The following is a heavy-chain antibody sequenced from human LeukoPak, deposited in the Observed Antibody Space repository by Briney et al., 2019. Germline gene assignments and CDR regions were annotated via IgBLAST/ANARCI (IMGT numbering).Heavy chain of an antibody. D-gene: IGHD2-15*01. CDR1: GGSFSGYY. J-gene: IGHJ6*02. Sequence: KPSETLSLTCAVYGGSFSGYYWSWIRQPPGKGLEWIGEINHSGSTNYNPSLKSRVTISVDTSKNQFSLKLSSVTAADTAVYYCARIYCSGGSCYSRYYYYGMDVWGQGTTVTVSS. V-gene: IGHV4-34*01. CDR2: INHSGST. CDR3: ARIYCSGGSCYSRYYYYGMDV.